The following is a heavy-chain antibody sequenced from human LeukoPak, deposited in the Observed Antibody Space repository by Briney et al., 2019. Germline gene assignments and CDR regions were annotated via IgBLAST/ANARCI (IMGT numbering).Heavy chain of an antibody. V-gene: IGHV3-33*01. CDR3: AREGRGYGGYSTNFDY. CDR1: GSTFSSYG. CDR2: IWYDGSKK. Sequence: PGSPLSSSCAASGSTFSSYGSHWVRPAPDRGLWWVEVIWYDGSKKYYADSVKGRFTISRDNSKNTLYLQMNSLRAEDTAVYYCAREGRGYGGYSTNFDYWGQGTLVTVSS. D-gene: IGHD5-12*01. J-gene: IGHJ4*02.